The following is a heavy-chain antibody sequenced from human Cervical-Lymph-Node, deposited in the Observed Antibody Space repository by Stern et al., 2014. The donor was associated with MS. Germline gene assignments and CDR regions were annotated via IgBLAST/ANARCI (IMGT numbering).Heavy chain of an antibody. D-gene: IGHD4-17*01. CDR3: ATIDYGDYKDY. V-gene: IGHV1-2*06. J-gene: IGHJ4*02. CDR1: GYTFTGYYY. Sequence: VQLVQSGAEVKKPGASVKVSCQASGYTFTGYYYLHWVRPAPGQGLEWVGRINRNRGGTNYAQMLQGTVTMTRDTTISKVYMQLSSLRSDDTAVYYCATIDYGDYKDYWGQGTLVTVSS. CDR2: INRNRGGT.